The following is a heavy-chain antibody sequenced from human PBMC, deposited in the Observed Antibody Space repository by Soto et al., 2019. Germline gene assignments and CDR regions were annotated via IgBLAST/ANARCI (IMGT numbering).Heavy chain of an antibody. CDR1: GGSFSGYY. D-gene: IGHD6-25*01. CDR2: INHSGST. V-gene: IGHV4-34*01. J-gene: IGHJ3*02. CDR3: ARAGRLEEESYALDI. Sequence: SETLSLTCAVYGGSFSGYYWSWIRQPPGKGLEWIGEINHSGSTNYNPSLKSRVTISVDTSKNQFSLKLSSVTAADTAVYYCARAGRLEEESYALDIWGQGTMVTV.